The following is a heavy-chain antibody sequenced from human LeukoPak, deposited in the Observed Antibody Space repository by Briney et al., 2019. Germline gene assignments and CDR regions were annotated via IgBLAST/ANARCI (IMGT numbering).Heavy chain of an antibody. Sequence: GGSLRLSCEASGFTFSSYDMSRVRQAPGKGLEWVLSNSGGGGTTYADSVKGRFTISRDNSKNTVYLQMNSLRAEDTALYYCAKVTGHWYFDLWGRGTLITVSS. CDR2: NSGGGGTT. J-gene: IGHJ2*01. V-gene: IGHV3-23*01. CDR3: AKVTGHWYFDL. D-gene: IGHD3-9*01. CDR1: GFTFSSYD.